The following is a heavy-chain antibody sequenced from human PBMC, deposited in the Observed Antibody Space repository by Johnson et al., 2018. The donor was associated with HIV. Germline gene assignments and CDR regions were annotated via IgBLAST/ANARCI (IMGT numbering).Heavy chain of an antibody. J-gene: IGHJ3*02. CDR2: LYSAGSA. V-gene: IGHV3-66*02. Sequence: EMQLVESGGGVVQPGRSLRLSCAASGFAVSSNYMNWVRQTPGKGLEWVSILYSAGSAYYADSVKGRFTISRDNSKNTLYLQMNSLRPEDTAVYYCARAPPYYGGYSVSDAFDIWGQGTMVTVSS. CDR3: ARAPPYYGGYSVSDAFDI. CDR1: GFAVSSNY. D-gene: IGHD3-22*01.